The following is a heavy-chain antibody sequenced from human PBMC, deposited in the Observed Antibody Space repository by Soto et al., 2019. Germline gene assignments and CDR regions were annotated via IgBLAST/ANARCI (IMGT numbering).Heavy chain of an antibody. CDR2: ISAYSGDT. CDR1: GYTFTSYG. CDR3: ARVRCSSTSCYFGEDYYYGLDV. D-gene: IGHD2-2*01. V-gene: IGHV1-18*04. J-gene: IGHJ6*02. Sequence: ASVKVSCKASGYTFTSYGISWVRQAPGQGLEWMGWISAYSGDTNYVQNLQGRVTMTTDTSTSTAYMELRSLRSDDTAVYYCARVRCSSTSCYFGEDYYYGLDVWGQGTTVTVSS.